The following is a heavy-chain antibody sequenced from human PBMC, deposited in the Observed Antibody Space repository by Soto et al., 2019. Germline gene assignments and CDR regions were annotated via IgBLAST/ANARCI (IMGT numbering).Heavy chain of an antibody. CDR2: ISAYNGNT. CDR3: ARGAYGDYAGSAFDI. Sequence: ASVKVSCKASGYTFTSYGISWVRQAPGQGLEWMGWISAYNGNTNYAQKLQGRVTVTTDTSTSTAYMELRSLRSDDTAVYYCARGAYGDYAGSAFDIWGQGTMVTVSS. V-gene: IGHV1-18*01. D-gene: IGHD4-17*01. J-gene: IGHJ3*02. CDR1: GYTFTSYG.